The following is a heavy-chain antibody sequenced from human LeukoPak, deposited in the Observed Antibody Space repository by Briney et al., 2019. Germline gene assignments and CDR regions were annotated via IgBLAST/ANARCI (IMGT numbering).Heavy chain of an antibody. Sequence: GGSLRLSCAASGFTFSSYAMSWVRQAPGKGLEWVSAISGSGGSTYYADSVKGRFTISRDNSKNTLYLQMNSLRAEDTAVYYCAKDQYYDSSGYYYFWGQGTLVTVSS. CDR3: AKDQYYDSSGYYYF. V-gene: IGHV3-23*01. CDR2: ISGSGGST. J-gene: IGHJ4*02. CDR1: GFTFSSYA. D-gene: IGHD3-22*01.